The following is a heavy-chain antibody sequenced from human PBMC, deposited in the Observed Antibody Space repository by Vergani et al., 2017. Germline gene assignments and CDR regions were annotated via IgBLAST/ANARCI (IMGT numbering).Heavy chain of an antibody. CDR2: IYPGNSDT. J-gene: IGHJ4*02. D-gene: IGHD3-10*01. CDR3: ARRHGSGSYLEF. V-gene: IGHV5-51*03. CDR1: GYSFTSYW. Sequence: EVQLVQSGAEVKKPGESLKISCKGSGYSFTSYWIGWVRQMPGKGLEWMGIIYPGNSDTKYNPSFEGRVTTSVDRSTNTAYLQWRSLEASDTAIYFCARRHGSGSYLEFWGQGTLVTVSS.